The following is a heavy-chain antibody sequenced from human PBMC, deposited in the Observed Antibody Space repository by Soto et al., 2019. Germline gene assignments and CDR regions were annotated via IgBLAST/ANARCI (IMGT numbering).Heavy chain of an antibody. CDR2: IFTTFGAA. V-gene: IGHV1-69*01. J-gene: IGHJ3*02. CDR3: ARDEGNNNVAFGI. CDR1: GGTFSTYT. D-gene: IGHD2-15*01. Sequence: QVQLVQSGAEVKKPGSSVKVSCKASGGTFSTYTISWLRQAPGQGPEWMGGIFTTFGAANYAQNFQGRVMITADESTTTAYMELSSLRSEDTAMYYCARDEGNNNVAFGIWGQGTMITVSS.